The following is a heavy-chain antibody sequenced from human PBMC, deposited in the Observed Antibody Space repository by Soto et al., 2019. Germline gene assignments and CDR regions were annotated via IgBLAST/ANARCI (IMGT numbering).Heavy chain of an antibody. CDR3: ARQIYDSDTGPNFQYYFDS. J-gene: IGHJ4*02. V-gene: IGHV5-10-1*01. CDR1: GYSFAGYW. Sequence: GESLKISCKGSGYSFAGYWITWVRQKPGKGLEWMGRIDPSDSQTYYSPSFRGHVTISVTKSIATVFLQWSSLRASDTATYYCARQIYDSDTGPNFQYYFDSWGQGTPVTVSS. CDR2: IDPSDSQT. D-gene: IGHD3-22*01.